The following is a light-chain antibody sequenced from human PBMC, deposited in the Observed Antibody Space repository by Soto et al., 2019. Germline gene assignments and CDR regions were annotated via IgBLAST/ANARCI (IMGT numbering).Light chain of an antibody. CDR3: HQANSFPLT. V-gene: IGKV1-12*01. CDR1: QGISSW. J-gene: IGKJ4*01. CDR2: AAS. Sequence: DIQMTQSPASFSASVGDRVTITCLSRQGISSWLAWYQQKPGKAPNLLIYAASSLHSGVPSTFSGSGSGTDFTLTISSLQPEDFATYYCHQANSFPLTFGGGTKVDIK.